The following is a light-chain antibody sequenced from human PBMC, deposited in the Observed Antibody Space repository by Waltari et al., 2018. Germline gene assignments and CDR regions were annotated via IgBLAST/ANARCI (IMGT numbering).Light chain of an antibody. CDR2: WAS. CDR3: QQAKSFPFS. CDR1: ESVLFSSRNKNH. J-gene: IGKJ2*03. Sequence: DIVMTQSPDSLAVSLGERATINCKSSESVLFSSRNKNHLAWYQQKPGHPPKLLLYWASTRESGVPDRFSGSGSGTDFTLTISSLQAEDFATFYCQQAKSFPFSFGQGTNLEI. V-gene: IGKV4-1*01.